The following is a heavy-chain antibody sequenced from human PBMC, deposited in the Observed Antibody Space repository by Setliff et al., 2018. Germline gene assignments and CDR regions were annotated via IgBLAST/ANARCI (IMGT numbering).Heavy chain of an antibody. CDR1: GFTFSTYA. CDR3: AKDTHYYASSGYYCFDY. CDR2: ISSSSGLI. D-gene: IGHD3-22*01. J-gene: IGHJ4*02. Sequence: PGGSLRLSCAASGFTFSTYAMNWLRQAPGKGLEWVSYISSSSGLIYYADSVKGRFTISRDNSENTLYLQINSLRADDTAVYYCAKDTHYYASSGYYCFDYWGQGTLVTVSS. V-gene: IGHV3-48*01.